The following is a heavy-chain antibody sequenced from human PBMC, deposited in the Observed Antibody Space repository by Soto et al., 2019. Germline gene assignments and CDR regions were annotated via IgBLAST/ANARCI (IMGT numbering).Heavy chain of an antibody. CDR2: ISGSGGST. CDR3: AKGIVVVVAATGQYYFDY. V-gene: IGHV3-23*01. J-gene: IGHJ4*02. CDR1: GFTLSSYA. Sequence: GGSLRLSCAASGFTLSSYAMSWVRQAPGKGLEWVSAISGSGGSTYYADYVKGRFTISRDNSKNTLYLQMNSLRAEDTDVYYCAKGIVVVVAATGQYYFDYWGQGTLVTVSS. D-gene: IGHD2-15*01.